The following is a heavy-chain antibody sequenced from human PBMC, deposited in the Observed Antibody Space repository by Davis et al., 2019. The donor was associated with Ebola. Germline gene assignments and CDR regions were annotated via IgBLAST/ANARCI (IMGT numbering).Heavy chain of an antibody. CDR1: GYTFTGYY. D-gene: IGHD5-12*01. J-gene: IGHJ4*02. CDR2: INPNSGGT. CDR3: LNSGYDSGSGDYFDY. Sequence: ASVKVSCKASGYTFTGYYMHWVRQAPGQGLEWMGWINPNSGGTNYAQKFQGRVTMTRDTSISTAYMELSRLRSDDTAVYYCLNSGYDSGSGDYFDYWGQGTLVTVSS. V-gene: IGHV1-2*02.